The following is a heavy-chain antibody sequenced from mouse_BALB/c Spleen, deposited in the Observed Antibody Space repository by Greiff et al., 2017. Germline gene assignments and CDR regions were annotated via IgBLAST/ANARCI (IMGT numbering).Heavy chain of an antibody. J-gene: IGHJ2*01. CDR1: GFTFSSFG. CDR3: ARSSMVRVFDY. CDR2: ISSGSSTI. D-gene: IGHD2-10*02. Sequence: EVKVVESGGGLVQPGGSRKLSCAASGFTFSSFGMHWVRQAPEKGLEWVAYISSGSSTIYYADTVKGRFTISRDNPKNTLFLQMTSLRSEDTAMYYCARSSMVRVFDYWGQGTTLTVSS. V-gene: IGHV5-17*02.